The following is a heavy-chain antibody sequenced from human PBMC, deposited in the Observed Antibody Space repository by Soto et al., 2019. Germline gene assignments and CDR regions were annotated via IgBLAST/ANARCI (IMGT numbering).Heavy chain of an antibody. D-gene: IGHD6-6*01. J-gene: IGHJ4*02. V-gene: IGHV4-39*01. CDR3: ARGLSSPSAAGV. CDR2: VHDTGTT. Sequence: QLQLQESGPGLVKPSATLSLTCAVSGGSVSSGGNYWGWIRQSPGKGLEWIGSVHDTGTTHYNPSLTSRATISVDTSKNQFSLNVNSVTAADTAVYYCARGLSSPSAAGVWGQGTLVTVSS. CDR1: GGSVSSGGNY.